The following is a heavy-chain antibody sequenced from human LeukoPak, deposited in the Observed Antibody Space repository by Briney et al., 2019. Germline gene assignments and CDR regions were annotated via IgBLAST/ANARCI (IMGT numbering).Heavy chain of an antibody. Sequence: SVKVSCKASGGTFSSYTISWVRQAPGQGLEWMGRIIPILGIANYAQKFQGRVTITADKSTSTAYMELSSLRSEDTAVYYCARDPDTMVRGYRDWFDPWGQGTLVTVSS. CDR3: ARDPDTMVRGYRDWFDP. J-gene: IGHJ5*02. D-gene: IGHD3-10*01. CDR2: IIPILGIA. V-gene: IGHV1-69*04. CDR1: GGTFSSYT.